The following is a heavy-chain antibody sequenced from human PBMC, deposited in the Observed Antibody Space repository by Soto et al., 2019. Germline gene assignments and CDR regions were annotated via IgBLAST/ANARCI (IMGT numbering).Heavy chain of an antibody. V-gene: IGHV4-34*01. D-gene: IGHD2-8*02. CDR2: INHSGST. CDR1: GGSFSGYY. Sequence: PSETLSLTCAVYGGSFSGYYWTWIRQPPGTGLEWIGEINHSGSTNYNPSLKSRVTISVDTSKNQFSLKLTSVIAADTAVYYCARDKITGLFDYWGQATLVT. J-gene: IGHJ4*02. CDR3: ARDKITGLFDY.